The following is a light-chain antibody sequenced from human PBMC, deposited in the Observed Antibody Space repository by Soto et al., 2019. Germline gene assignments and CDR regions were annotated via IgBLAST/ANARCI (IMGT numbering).Light chain of an antibody. CDR2: GAS. CDR1: QSVSNNY. V-gene: IGKV3-20*01. CDR3: QQYGSSPPLT. J-gene: IGKJ4*01. Sequence: IVLMQSPGTLSLSPGERATLSCRASQSVSNNYVAWYQQKPGQAPRLLIAGASSRATGIPDRFSGSGSGTDFTLIISRLEPEDFAVYYCQQYGSSPPLTFGGGTKVEIK.